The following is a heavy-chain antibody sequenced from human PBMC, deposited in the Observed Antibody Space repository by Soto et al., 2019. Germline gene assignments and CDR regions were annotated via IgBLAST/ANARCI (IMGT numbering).Heavy chain of an antibody. CDR2: YDPEDDGT. D-gene: IGHD3-16*01. CDR1: GNSLTVLP. CDR3: ATRGHDAFSSLFS. Sequence: QVPLEQSEAEVKRPGASVKVSCKMSGNSLTVLPMHSVRQTPGSGLEWMGGYDPEDDGTIYAQHFQGRLTMTEDTSKETAYMELTSLTSEDTAVYYCATRGHDAFSSLFSWGQGTLVTVSP. J-gene: IGHJ5*02. V-gene: IGHV1-24*01.